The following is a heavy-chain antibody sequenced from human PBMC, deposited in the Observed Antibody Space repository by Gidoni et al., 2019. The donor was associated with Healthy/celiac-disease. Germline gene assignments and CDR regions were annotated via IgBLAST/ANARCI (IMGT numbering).Heavy chain of an antibody. Sequence: QVQLQESGPGLVKPSETLSLTCTVSGGSVSSGSYYWSWIRQPPGKGLEWIGYIYYSGSTNYNPSLKSRVTISVDTSKNQFSLKLSSVTAADTAVYYCARDRRGVTYYDFWSGYYPTNQKLNYYYGMDVWGQGTTVTVSS. CDR1: GGSVSSGSYY. CDR2: IYYSGST. CDR3: ARDRRGVTYYDFWSGYYPTNQKLNYYYGMDV. J-gene: IGHJ6*02. V-gene: IGHV4-61*01. D-gene: IGHD3-3*01.